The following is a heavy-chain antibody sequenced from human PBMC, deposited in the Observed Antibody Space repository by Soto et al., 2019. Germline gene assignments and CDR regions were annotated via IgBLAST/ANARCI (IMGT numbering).Heavy chain of an antibody. CDR1: GDSISSYY. V-gene: IGHV4-59*01. CDR2: IYYSGST. D-gene: IGHD2-2*01. Sequence: SETLSLTCTVSGDSISSYYWSWIRQPPGKGLEWIGYIYYSGSTNYNPSLKSRVTISVDTSKNQFSLKLSSVTAADTAVYYCARGRTDIVVVPAASYYFDYWGQGTLVTVSS. J-gene: IGHJ4*02. CDR3: ARGRTDIVVVPAASYYFDY.